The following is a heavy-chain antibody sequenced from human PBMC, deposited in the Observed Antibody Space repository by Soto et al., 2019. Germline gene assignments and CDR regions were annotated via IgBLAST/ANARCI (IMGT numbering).Heavy chain of an antibody. V-gene: IGHV3-33*01. J-gene: IGHJ6*02. CDR2: IWYDGSNK. Sequence: GGSLRLSCAASGFTFSSYGMHWVRQAPGKGLEWVAVIWYDGSNKYYADSVKGRFTISRDNSKNTLYLQMNSLRAEDTAVYYCAREHYDSSGPPSEYYYGMDVWGQGTTVTVSS. CDR1: GFTFSSYG. CDR3: AREHYDSSGPPSEYYYGMDV. D-gene: IGHD3-22*01.